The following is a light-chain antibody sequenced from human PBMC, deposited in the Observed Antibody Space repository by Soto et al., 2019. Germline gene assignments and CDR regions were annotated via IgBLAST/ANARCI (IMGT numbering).Light chain of an antibody. CDR3: QQYNNWPPKT. CDR2: GAS. V-gene: IGKV3-15*01. Sequence: EIVMTQSPATLSLSPGERATLSCRASQSVSSNFAWYQQKPGQAPRLLLYGASTRATGIPARFSGSGSGTEFTLTISRLQSEDFAVYYCQQYNNWPPKTFGQGTKVEIK. CDR1: QSVSSN. J-gene: IGKJ1*01.